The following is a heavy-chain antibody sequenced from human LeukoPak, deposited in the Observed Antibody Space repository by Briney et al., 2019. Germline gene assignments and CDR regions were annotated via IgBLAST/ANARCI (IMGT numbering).Heavy chain of an antibody. Sequence: GGSLRLSCAASGFTFSSYSMNWVRQAPGKGLEWVSSIASDSDTFYAGSVKGRFTISRDISTNTLHLQMNSLRADDTAIYFCANEAHRHLDLHNWGQGTLVTVST. V-gene: IGHV3-23*01. J-gene: IGHJ4*02. CDR3: ANEAHRHLDLHN. CDR2: IASDSDT. CDR1: GFTFSSYS.